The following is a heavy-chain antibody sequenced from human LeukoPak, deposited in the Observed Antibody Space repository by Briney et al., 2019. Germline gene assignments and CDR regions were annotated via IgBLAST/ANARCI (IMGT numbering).Heavy chain of an antibody. J-gene: IGHJ4*02. Sequence: GGSLRLSCAASGFTFSSYNMNWVRQAPGKGLEWVSYISSSSSTIYYADSVKGRFTISRDNAKNSLYLQMNSLRAEDTAVYYCAKQLGYCSDGSCYFPYWGQGTLVTVSS. CDR3: AKQLGYCSDGSCYFPY. D-gene: IGHD2-15*01. CDR1: GFTFSSYN. V-gene: IGHV3-48*01. CDR2: ISSSSSTI.